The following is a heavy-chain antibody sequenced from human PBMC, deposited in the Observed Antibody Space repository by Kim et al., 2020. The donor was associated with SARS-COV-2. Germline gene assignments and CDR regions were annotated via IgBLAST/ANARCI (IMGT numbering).Heavy chain of an antibody. CDR1: GFTFSSYW. D-gene: IGHD4-17*01. V-gene: IGHV3-74*01. CDR2: INSDGSST. J-gene: IGHJ6*02. Sequence: GGSLRLSCAASGFTFSSYWMHWVRQAPGKGLVWVSRINSDGSSTSYADSVKGRFTISRDNAKNTLYLQMNSLRAEDTAVYYCASEYGDYSRNYYYCMDVWGQGTTVTVSS. CDR3: ASEYGDYSRNYYYCMDV.